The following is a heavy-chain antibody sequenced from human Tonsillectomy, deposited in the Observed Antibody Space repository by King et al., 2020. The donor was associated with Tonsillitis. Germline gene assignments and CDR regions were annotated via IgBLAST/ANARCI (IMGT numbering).Heavy chain of an antibody. CDR1: GFTFSSYA. CDR3: AKDEVPXYXDSSGYYVV. Sequence: VQLVESGGGLVQPGGSLRLSCAASGFTFSSYAMSWVRQAPGKGLEWVSVIYSTYSTYYTDSVKGRFTISRDNSKNTLYLQMNSLRAEDTAVYYCAKDEVPXYXDSSGYYVVWGQXTXVTVSS. CDR2: IYSTYST. V-gene: IGHV3-23*03. J-gene: IGHJ1*01. D-gene: IGHD3-22*01.